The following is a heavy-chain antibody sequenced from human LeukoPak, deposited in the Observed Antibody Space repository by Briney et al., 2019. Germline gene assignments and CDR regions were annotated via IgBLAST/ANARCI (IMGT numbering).Heavy chain of an antibody. CDR3: ERAGIVVVTALQDYYYGMDV. D-gene: IGHD2-21*02. CDR2: IIPVFGTA. Sequence: SVKVSCKASGGTFSSYAISWVRQAPGQGLEWMGGIIPVFGTANYAQKFQGRVTITADESTSTAYMELSSLRSEDTAVYYCERAGIVVVTALQDYYYGMDVWGQGTTVTVSS. V-gene: IGHV1-69*13. J-gene: IGHJ6*02. CDR1: GGTFSSYA.